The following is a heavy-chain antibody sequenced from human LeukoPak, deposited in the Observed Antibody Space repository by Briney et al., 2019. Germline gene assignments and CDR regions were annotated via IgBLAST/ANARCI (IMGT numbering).Heavy chain of an antibody. J-gene: IGHJ3*02. D-gene: IGHD2-15*01. CDR2: VYTRGST. CDR3: ARGRYCSADICSGGDAFDI. Sequence: SETLSLTCTVSGGSINNYYWSWIRQPAGKGLEWIGRVYTRGSTNYNPSLKSRVTMSVDTSKNQFSLKLSSVTAADTAVYYCARGRYCSADICSGGDAFDIWGQGTMVSVSS. V-gene: IGHV4-4*07. CDR1: GGSINNYY.